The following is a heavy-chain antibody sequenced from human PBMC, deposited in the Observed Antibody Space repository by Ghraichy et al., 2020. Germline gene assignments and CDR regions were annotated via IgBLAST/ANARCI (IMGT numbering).Heavy chain of an antibody. CDR1: GGSVSTYY. V-gene: IGHV4-59*02. J-gene: IGHJ4*02. CDR3: AKIVWRGASFDS. D-gene: IGHD3-3*01. CDR2: IYNSESS. Sequence: SETLSLTCTVSGGSVSTYYWSWIRQPPGKTLEWIGYIYNSESSNSNPSLKSRVTMSVQTSKNQFSLELSSVTAADTAVYYCAKIVWRGASFDSWGQGALVTVSP.